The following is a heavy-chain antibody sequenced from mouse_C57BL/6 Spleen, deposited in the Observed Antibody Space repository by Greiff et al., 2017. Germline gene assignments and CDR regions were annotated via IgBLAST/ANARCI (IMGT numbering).Heavy chain of an antibody. CDR3: ARKDGYRYAMDY. D-gene: IGHD2-3*01. CDR2: IDPSDSYT. J-gene: IGHJ4*01. V-gene: IGHV1-50*01. Sequence: VQLQQPGAELVKPGASVKLSCKASGYTFTSYWMQWVKQRPGQGLEWIGEIDPSDSYTNYNQKFKGKATLTVDTSSSTAYMQLSSLTSEDSAVYYCARKDGYRYAMDYWGQGTSVTVSS. CDR1: GYTFTSYW.